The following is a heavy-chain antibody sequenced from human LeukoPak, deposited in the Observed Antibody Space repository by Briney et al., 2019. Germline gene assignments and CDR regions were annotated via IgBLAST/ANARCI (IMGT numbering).Heavy chain of an antibody. J-gene: IGHJ5*02. V-gene: IGHV3-23*01. CDR1: GFTFSSYA. CDR2: ISGSGGST. Sequence: GGSLRLSCAASGFTFSSYAMSWVRQAAGKGLEWVSAISGSGGSTYYADSVKGRFTISRDNSKDTLYLQMNSLRAEDTAVYYCAGTEYYDFWSGYMASWGQGTLVTVSS. CDR3: AGTEYYDFWSGYMAS. D-gene: IGHD3-3*01.